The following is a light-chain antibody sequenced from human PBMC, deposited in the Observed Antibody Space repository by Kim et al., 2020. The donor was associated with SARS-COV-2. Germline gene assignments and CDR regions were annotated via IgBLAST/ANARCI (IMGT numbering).Light chain of an antibody. V-gene: IGKV3-20*01. Sequence: LSLGERVALSCRARQSVRGGHLAWYQHRPGQTPRLLIYGTSSRATGVPDRFSGSGSGTDFTLTIARLEPEDVAVYYCQHYGGPPYTFGQGTKLEI. CDR3: QHYGGPPYT. CDR1: QSVRGGH. CDR2: GTS. J-gene: IGKJ2*01.